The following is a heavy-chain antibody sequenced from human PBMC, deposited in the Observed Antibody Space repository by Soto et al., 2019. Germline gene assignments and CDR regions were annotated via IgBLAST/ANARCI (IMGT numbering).Heavy chain of an antibody. D-gene: IGHD2-15*01. CDR3: ASARGGYCSRGRCPSGAFDI. J-gene: IGHJ3*02. CDR2: ISPYNGNT. V-gene: IGHV1-18*01. CDR1: WYTLTNYR. Sequence: ASVEVACKATWYTLTNYRISGVRQSALQGLEWMGWISPYNGNTKHAQKVEGRVSMTTDTSKSTAYVELRSLRSEEKALYDCASARGGYCSRGRCPSGAFDISAQGTMVTV.